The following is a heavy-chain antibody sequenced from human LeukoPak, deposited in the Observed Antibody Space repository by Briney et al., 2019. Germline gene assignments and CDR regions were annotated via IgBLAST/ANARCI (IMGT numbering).Heavy chain of an antibody. J-gene: IGHJ4*02. V-gene: IGHV3-23*01. CDR1: GFTFSNSA. CDR2: IVGGDT. Sequence: GGSLRLSCAASGFTFSNSAMSGVRQAPGKGLEWISTIVGGDTYYADSVKGRFTISIDDSQSTVHLQMNSLRAEDTAVYYCAKDWIPYNRVFDCFDFWGQGTLVTVSS. D-gene: IGHD1-1*01. CDR3: AKDWIPYNRVFDCFDF.